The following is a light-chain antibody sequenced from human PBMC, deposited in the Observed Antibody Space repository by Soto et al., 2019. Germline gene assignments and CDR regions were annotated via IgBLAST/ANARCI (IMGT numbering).Light chain of an antibody. Sequence: QPVPTQPPSVSGAPGQRVTISCTGSTSNIGAGYDVNWYQQLPGTAPKLLIHGNTNRPSGVPDRFSGSKSGTSGSLAISGLQTEDEAEYYCQSWDTSLSGSVFGGGTKLTVL. CDR3: QSWDTSLSGSV. V-gene: IGLV1-40*01. J-gene: IGLJ2*01. CDR1: TSNIGAGYD. CDR2: GNT.